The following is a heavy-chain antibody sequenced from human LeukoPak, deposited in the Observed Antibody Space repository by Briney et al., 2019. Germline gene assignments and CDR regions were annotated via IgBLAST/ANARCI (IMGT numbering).Heavy chain of an antibody. Sequence: ASVKVPCKASGYTFTGYYMHWVRQAPGQGLEWMGIINPSGGSTSYAQKFQGRVTMTRDMSTSTVYMELSSLRSEDTAVYYCARDHEHDLVGATGSDFDYWGQGTLVTVSS. D-gene: IGHD1-26*01. CDR3: ARDHEHDLVGATGSDFDY. J-gene: IGHJ4*02. CDR2: INPSGGST. V-gene: IGHV1-46*01. CDR1: GYTFTGYY.